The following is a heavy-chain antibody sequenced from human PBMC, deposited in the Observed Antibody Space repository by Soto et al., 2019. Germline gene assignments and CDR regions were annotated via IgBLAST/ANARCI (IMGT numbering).Heavy chain of an antibody. D-gene: IGHD3-10*01. CDR2: INTHNGNT. J-gene: IGHJ6*02. V-gene: IGHV1-18*01. CDR3: TREGSAPYYYSGMDA. Sequence: EASVKVSCKASGYTFTNYGISWVRQAPGQGLEWMGWINTHNGNTNYAQNFQGRVIMTADTSTSTAYMELRSLRSDDTAVYYCTREGSAPYYYSGMDAWGQGTTVTVSS. CDR1: GYTFTNYG.